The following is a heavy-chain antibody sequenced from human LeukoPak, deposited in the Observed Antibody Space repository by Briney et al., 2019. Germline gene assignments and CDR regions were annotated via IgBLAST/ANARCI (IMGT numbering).Heavy chain of an antibody. CDR3: ARTQVVAAMSFDY. Sequence: GASVKVSCKASGYTFTGYYMHWVRQAPGQGLEWMGWINPNSGGTNYAQKFQGRVTMTRDTSISTAYMELSRLRSDDTAVYYCARTQVVAAMSFDYWGQGTLVTVSS. D-gene: IGHD2-15*01. CDR2: INPNSGGT. J-gene: IGHJ4*02. V-gene: IGHV1-2*02. CDR1: GYTFTGYY.